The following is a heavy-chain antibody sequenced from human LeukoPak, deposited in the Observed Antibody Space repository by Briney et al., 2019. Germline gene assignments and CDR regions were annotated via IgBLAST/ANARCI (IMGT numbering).Heavy chain of an antibody. CDR1: GGSISSSSYY. V-gene: IGHV4-39*02. J-gene: IGHJ1*01. Sequence: SETLSLTCTVSGGSISSSSYYWGWIRQPPGKGLEWIGSIYYSGSTYYNPSLKSRVTISVDTSKNQFSLKLSSVTAADTAVYYCAREEKAYSAWFQHWGQGTLVTVSS. D-gene: IGHD5-18*01. CDR3: AREEKAYSAWFQH. CDR2: IYYSGST.